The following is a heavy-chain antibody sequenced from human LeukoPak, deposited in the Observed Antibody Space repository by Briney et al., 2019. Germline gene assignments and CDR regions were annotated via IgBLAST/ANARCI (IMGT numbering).Heavy chain of an antibody. CDR3: ARGDCGGDCYSIENFDY. D-gene: IGHD2-21*02. J-gene: IGHJ4*02. V-gene: IGHV3-30-3*01. CDR2: ISYDGSNK. Sequence: GGSLRLSCAASGFTFSSYAMHWVRQAPGKGLEWVAVISYDGSNKYYADCVKGRFTISRDNSKNTLYLQMNSLRAEDTAVYYCARGDCGGDCYSIENFDYWGQGTLVTVSS. CDR1: GFTFSSYA.